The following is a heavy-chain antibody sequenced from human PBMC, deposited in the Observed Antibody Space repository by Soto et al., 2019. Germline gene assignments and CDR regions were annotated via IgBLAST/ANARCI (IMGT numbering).Heavy chain of an antibody. V-gene: IGHV1-3*05. CDR1: GYTFTSYA. CDR3: ARGPIFTYYYDSSGYYYYGMDV. CDR2: INAGNGNT. J-gene: IGHJ6*02. D-gene: IGHD3-22*01. Sequence: QVQLVQAGAEEKKPGASVKVSCKASGYTFTSYAMHWVRQAPGQRREWMGWINAGNGNTKYSQKIQGRGTITRDTSASPDYMDLRNMRSEDTAVYYCARGPIFTYYYDSSGYYYYGMDVWGQGTTVTVSS.